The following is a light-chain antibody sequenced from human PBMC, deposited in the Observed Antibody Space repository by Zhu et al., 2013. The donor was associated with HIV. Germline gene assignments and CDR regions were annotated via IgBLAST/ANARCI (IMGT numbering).Light chain of an antibody. V-gene: IGKV3-15*01. CDR2: GAS. Sequence: EIVQTQSPVTLSVSPGERVILSCRASQSVASNLAWYQQRPGQAPRLLIYGASTRATGVPARFSGSGSGTEFTLTVSSLQSEDFAVYFCQQYNNWPPITFGQGTRLEIK. CDR1: QSVASN. J-gene: IGKJ5*01. CDR3: QQYNNWPPIT.